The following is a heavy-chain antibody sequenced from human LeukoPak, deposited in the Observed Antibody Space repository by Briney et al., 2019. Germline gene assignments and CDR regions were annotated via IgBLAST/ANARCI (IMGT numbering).Heavy chain of an antibody. Sequence: GGSLRLSCAASGFTFSDYYMSWIRQAPGKGLEWVSYISGSSSYTNYADSVKGRFTISRDNAKNSLYLQMDSLRAEDTAVYYCTRGGGYNSNYYWGQGALVTVSS. CDR2: ISGSSSYT. D-gene: IGHD5-24*01. CDR3: TRGGGYNSNYY. V-gene: IGHV3-11*05. J-gene: IGHJ4*02. CDR1: GFTFSDYY.